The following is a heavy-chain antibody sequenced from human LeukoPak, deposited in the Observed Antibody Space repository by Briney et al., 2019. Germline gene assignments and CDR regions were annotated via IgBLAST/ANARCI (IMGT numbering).Heavy chain of an antibody. CDR1: GFTFDDYA. D-gene: IGHD3-9*01. Sequence: GGSLRLSCAASGFTFDDYAMHWVRQAPGKGLEWVSGISWNSGSIGYADSVKGRFTISRDNAKNSLYLQMNSLRAEDTALYYCAKDKDDILTGNLFDWWGQGTLVTVSS. CDR2: ISWNSGSI. CDR3: AKDKDDILTGNLFDW. V-gene: IGHV3-9*01. J-gene: IGHJ4*02.